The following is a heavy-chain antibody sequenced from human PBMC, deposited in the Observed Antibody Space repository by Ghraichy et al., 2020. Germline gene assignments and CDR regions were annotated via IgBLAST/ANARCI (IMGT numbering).Heavy chain of an antibody. Sequence: LSLTCAASGFTFSSYAMSWVRQAPGKGLEWVSAISGSGGYTYYADSVKGRFTISRDNSKNTLYLQMNSLRAEDTAVYYCAKSVGATYFDYWGQGTLVTVSS. CDR1: GFTFSSYA. J-gene: IGHJ4*02. V-gene: IGHV3-23*01. CDR2: ISGSGGYT. D-gene: IGHD1-26*01. CDR3: AKSVGATYFDY.